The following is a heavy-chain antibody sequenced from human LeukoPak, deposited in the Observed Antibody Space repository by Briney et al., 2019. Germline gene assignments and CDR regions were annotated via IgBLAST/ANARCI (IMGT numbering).Heavy chain of an antibody. CDR2: IWYDGSNK. Sequence: GGSLRLSCAASGFTFSSYGMHWVRQASVKGLEWVAVIWYDGSNKYYADSVKGRFTISRDNSKTTLYLQMNSLSAEDTAIYYCSNGGSPSWLLRHDYWGQGTLVTVSS. D-gene: IGHD6-19*01. V-gene: IGHV3-33*06. J-gene: IGHJ4*02. CDR3: SNGGSPSWLLRHDY. CDR1: GFTFSSYG.